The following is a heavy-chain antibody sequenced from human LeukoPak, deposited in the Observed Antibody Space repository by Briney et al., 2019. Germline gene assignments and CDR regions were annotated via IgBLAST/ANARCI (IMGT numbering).Heavy chain of an antibody. J-gene: IGHJ4*02. Sequence: GATVKISCKASGYTFSDQYMQWLQLAPGKGLEWVGRLDPEEGKTIYAEKFQGRVTITADTSTDTSYMELSRLTSEDTAVYYCARSTYDYGDYCFDYWGQGTLVTVSS. CDR2: LDPEEGKT. CDR1: GYTFSDQY. D-gene: IGHD4-17*01. CDR3: ARSTYDYGDYCFDY. V-gene: IGHV1-69-2*01.